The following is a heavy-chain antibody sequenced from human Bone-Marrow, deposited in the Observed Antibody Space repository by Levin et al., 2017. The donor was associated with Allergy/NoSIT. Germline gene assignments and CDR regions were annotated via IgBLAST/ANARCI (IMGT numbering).Heavy chain of an antibody. CDR1: GGSISDSSYY. CDR3: ARTKMSWFDP. Sequence: SETLSLTCSVSGGSISDSSYYWAWIRQPPGKGLAWIGPIFYTGSTYYNPSLKSRVTMSVDTSKNKSSLKLTSLTAADTATYYCARTKMSWFDPWGQGLLVTVSS. J-gene: IGHJ5*02. V-gene: IGHV4-39*07. CDR2: IFYTGST.